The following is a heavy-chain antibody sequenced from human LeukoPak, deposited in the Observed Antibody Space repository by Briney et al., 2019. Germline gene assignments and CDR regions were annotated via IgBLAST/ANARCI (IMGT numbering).Heavy chain of an antibody. V-gene: IGHV3-48*04. D-gene: IGHD3-3*01. CDR1: GFTFSRFS. CDR3: ARVPVDFWSGSDDYFYYMDV. CDR2: ITFSSDTI. J-gene: IGHJ6*03. Sequence: GGSLRLSCAGSGFTFSRFSMNWVRQAPGKGLEWTSYITFSSDTIYYTDSVKGRFTTSRDNAKNSLYLQMSSLRAEDTAVYYCARVPVDFWSGSDDYFYYMDVWGKGTTVTVSS.